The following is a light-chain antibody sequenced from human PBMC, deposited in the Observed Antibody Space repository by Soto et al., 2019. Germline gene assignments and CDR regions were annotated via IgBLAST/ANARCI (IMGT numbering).Light chain of an antibody. V-gene: IGKV3-15*01. Sequence: EIVMTQSPATLSVSRGERATLSCRASQSVSSNLAWYQQKPGQAPRLLIYGASTRATGIPARFSGSGSGTEFTLTISSLQSEDFAVYNCQQYNNWPHGFGPGTKVDIK. CDR1: QSVSSN. CDR3: QQYNNWPHG. CDR2: GAS. J-gene: IGKJ3*01.